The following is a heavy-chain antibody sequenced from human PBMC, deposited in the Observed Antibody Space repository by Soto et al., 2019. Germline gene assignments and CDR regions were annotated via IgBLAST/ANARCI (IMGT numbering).Heavy chain of an antibody. Sequence: PSDTLSLTCTVPGGSTSSSNYQWVWIRQPPGKGLEWIGNVYSNGNTYYNPSLSSRLTISVDTSNNHFSLKVKSVTAADTAVYYCARHLTYCSAGSCYSDFPYYGMDVWGQGTTVT. V-gene: IGHV4-39*01. CDR1: GGSTSSSNYQ. CDR3: ARHLTYCSAGSCYSDFPYYGMDV. D-gene: IGHD2-15*01. CDR2: VYSNGNT. J-gene: IGHJ6*02.